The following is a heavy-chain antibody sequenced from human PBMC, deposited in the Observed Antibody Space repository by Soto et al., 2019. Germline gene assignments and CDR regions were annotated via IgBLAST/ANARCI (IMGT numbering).Heavy chain of an antibody. CDR1: GFTFNSYW. J-gene: IGHJ6*02. Sequence: LRLSCAASGFTFNSYWMSWVRQAPGKGLEWVANIKQGGSEKYYVDSVKGRFTISRDNAKSSLYLQMNSLRAEDTAVYYCARVYCSSPSCYDYGLDVWGQGTTVTVSS. CDR2: IKQGGSEK. V-gene: IGHV3-7*01. D-gene: IGHD2-2*01. CDR3: ARVYCSSPSCYDYGLDV.